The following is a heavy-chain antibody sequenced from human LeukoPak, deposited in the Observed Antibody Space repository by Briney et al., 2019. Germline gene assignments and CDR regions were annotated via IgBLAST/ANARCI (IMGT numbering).Heavy chain of an antibody. V-gene: IGHV1-2*02. CDR2: INPNSGGT. CDR3: ARGSTSSSLYYYYYYGMDV. CDR1: GYTFTRYY. D-gene: IGHD6-13*01. Sequence: ASVKVSCKASGYTFTRYYMHWVRQAPRQGLGWMGWINPNSGGTNYAEKFQGRVTMTRDTSISTAYMELSRLRSDDTAVYYCARGSTSSSLYYYYYYGMDVWGQGTTVTVSS. J-gene: IGHJ6*02.